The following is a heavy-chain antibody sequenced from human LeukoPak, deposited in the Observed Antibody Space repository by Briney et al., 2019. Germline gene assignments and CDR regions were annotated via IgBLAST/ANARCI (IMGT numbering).Heavy chain of an antibody. Sequence: SETLSLTCAVYGGSFSGYYWSWIRQPPGKRLERIGEINHSGSTNYNPSLKSRVTISVDTPKNQFSLKLSSVTAADTAVYYCASGIAVAGPVDYWGQGTLVTVSS. CDR2: INHSGST. CDR1: GGSFSGYY. D-gene: IGHD6-19*01. CDR3: ASGIAVAGPVDY. V-gene: IGHV4-34*01. J-gene: IGHJ4*02.